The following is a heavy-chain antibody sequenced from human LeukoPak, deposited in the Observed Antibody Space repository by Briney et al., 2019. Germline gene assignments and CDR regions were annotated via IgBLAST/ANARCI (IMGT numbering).Heavy chain of an antibody. CDR3: ATYGSGSYRFDP. CDR2: IYYSGST. V-gene: IGHV4-39*01. D-gene: IGHD3-10*01. Sequence: PSETLSLTCTVSGGSISSSSYYWGWIRQPPGKGLEWIGSIYYSGSTYYNPSLKSRVTISVDTSKNQFSLKLSSVTAADTAVYYCATYGSGSYRFDPWGQGTLVTVSS. CDR1: GGSISSSSYY. J-gene: IGHJ5*02.